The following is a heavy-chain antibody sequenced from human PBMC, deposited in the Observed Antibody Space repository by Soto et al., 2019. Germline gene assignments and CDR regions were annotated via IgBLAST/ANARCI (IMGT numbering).Heavy chain of an antibody. CDR2: INHSGST. CDR1: GGSFSGYY. J-gene: IGHJ4*02. V-gene: IGHV4-34*01. CDR3: ARGRRWGSSWSFSIPYYFDY. D-gene: IGHD6-13*01. Sequence: PSETLSLTCAVYGGSFSGYYWSWIRQPPGKGLEWIGEINHSGSTNYNPSLKSRVTISVDTSKNQFSLKLSSVTAADTAVYYCARGRRWGSSWSFSIPYYFDYWGQGTLVTVSS.